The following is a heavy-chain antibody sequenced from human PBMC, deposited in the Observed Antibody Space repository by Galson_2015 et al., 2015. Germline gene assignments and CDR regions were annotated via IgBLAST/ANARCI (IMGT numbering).Heavy chain of an antibody. CDR2: IKRKSDGGTT. J-gene: IGHJ4*02. D-gene: IGHD2-15*01. CDR1: GFTFTNAW. V-gene: IGHV3-15*01. CDR3: ATDLLDY. Sequence: SLRLSCAASGFTFTNAWMSWVRQAPGKGLEWVGRIKRKSDGGTTDYAAPVKGKFTISRDDSKNTVWLQINSLKTEDTAMCYCATDLLDYWGQGTLVTVSS.